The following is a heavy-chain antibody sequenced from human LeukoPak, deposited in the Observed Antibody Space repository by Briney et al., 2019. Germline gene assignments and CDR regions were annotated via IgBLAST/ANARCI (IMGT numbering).Heavy chain of an antibody. J-gene: IGHJ3*02. V-gene: IGHV4-34*01. CDR1: GGSFSGYY. CDR2: INHSGST. D-gene: IGHD6-19*01. Sequence: PSETLSLTCAVYGGSFSGYYWSWLRQPPGKGLEWIGEINHSGSTNYNPSLKSRVTISVDTSKNQFSLKLSSVTAADTAVYYCARGTYSSGWYSPSAFDIWGQGTMVTVSS. CDR3: ARGTYSSGWYSPSAFDI.